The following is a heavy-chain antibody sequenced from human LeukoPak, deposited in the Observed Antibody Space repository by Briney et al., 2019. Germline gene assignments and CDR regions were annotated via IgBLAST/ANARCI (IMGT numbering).Heavy chain of an antibody. CDR1: GGSISSGDYY. CDR3: ARGDYGNYDNWFDP. Sequence: SQTLSLTCTVSGGSISSGDYYWRWIPQPPGKGLDWIRYIYNSGSTYYNPSLKSRVTISVDTSKNQFSLKLSSVTAADTAVYYCARGDYGNYDNWFDPWGQGTLVTVSS. J-gene: IGHJ5*02. D-gene: IGHD4-11*01. CDR2: IYNSGST. V-gene: IGHV4-30-4*08.